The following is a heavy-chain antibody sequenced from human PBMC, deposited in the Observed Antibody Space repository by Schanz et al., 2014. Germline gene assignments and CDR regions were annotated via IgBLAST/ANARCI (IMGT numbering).Heavy chain of an antibody. CDR2: INVGNGNM. J-gene: IGHJ6*02. Sequence: QVQLVQSGAELRKPGTSVKVSCKASGYTFTSYSIHWVRQAPGQGLEWMGWINVGNGNMKYSQKFQGWVTMTRDTSISTAYMELSRLKSDDTAVYYCARGPSQGYSYGHNIGAYYYGMDVWGQGTTVTVSS. CDR1: GYTFTSYS. V-gene: IGHV1-2*04. CDR3: ARGPSQGYSYGHNIGAYYYGMDV. D-gene: IGHD5-18*01.